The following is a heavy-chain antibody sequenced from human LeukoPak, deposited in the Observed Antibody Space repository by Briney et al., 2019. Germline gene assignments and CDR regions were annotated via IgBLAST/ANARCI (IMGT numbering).Heavy chain of an antibody. J-gene: IGHJ4*02. Sequence: SGTLSLTCTVSGGSISSYYWSWIRQPPGKGLEWIGYIYTSGSTNYNPSLKSRVTISVDTSKNQFSLKLSSVTAADTAVCYCARRGDYGDFDYWGQGTLVTVSS. D-gene: IGHD4-17*01. CDR3: ARRGDYGDFDY. CDR1: GGSISSYY. CDR2: IYTSGST. V-gene: IGHV4-4*09.